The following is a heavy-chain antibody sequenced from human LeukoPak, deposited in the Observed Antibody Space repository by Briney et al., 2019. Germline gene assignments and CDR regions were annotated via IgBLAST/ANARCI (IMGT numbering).Heavy chain of an antibody. CDR3: ARALYYYDSSGYSFDY. CDR2: IYYSGST. J-gene: IGHJ4*02. D-gene: IGHD3-22*01. Sequence: PSETLSLTCTVSGGSISSGDYYWSWIRQPPGKGLEWIGYIYYSGSTYYNPSLKSRVTISVDTSKNQFSLKLSSVTAADTAVYYCARALYYYDSSGYSFDYWGQGTLVTVSS. CDR1: GGSISSGDYY. V-gene: IGHV4-30-4*01.